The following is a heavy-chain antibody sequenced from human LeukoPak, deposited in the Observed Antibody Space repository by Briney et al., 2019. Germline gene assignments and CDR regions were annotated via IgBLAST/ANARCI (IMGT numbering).Heavy chain of an antibody. CDR3: ARGRRVGATISVY. CDR2: MNPNSGNT. V-gene: IGHV1-8*02. Sequence: ASVKVSCKASGGTFSSYDINWVRQATGQGLEWMGWMNPNSGNTGYAQKFQGRVTMTRNTSISTAYMELNSLRPEDTAVYYCARGRRVGATISVYWGQGTPVTVSS. CDR1: GGTFSSYD. J-gene: IGHJ4*02. D-gene: IGHD1-26*01.